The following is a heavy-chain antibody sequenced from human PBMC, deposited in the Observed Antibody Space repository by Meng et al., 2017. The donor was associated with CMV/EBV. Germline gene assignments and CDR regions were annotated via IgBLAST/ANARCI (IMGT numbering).Heavy chain of an antibody. CDR2: INTDGSFT. V-gene: IGHV3-74*03. CDR1: GFTFSHYW. CDR3: GRDLTGERDQ. Sequence: VRLVGPGRCLVQPGGSLRLSCEDSGFTFSHYWMHWVRQVPGEGPVWVSRINTDGSFTSYADSVKGRFTISRDNAKNTLYLHMHGLRVDDSAVYYCGRDLTGERDQWGQGTLVTVSS. J-gene: IGHJ4*02. D-gene: IGHD7-27*01.